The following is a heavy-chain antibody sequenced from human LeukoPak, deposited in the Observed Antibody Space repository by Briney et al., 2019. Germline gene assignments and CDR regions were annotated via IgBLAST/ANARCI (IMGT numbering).Heavy chain of an antibody. V-gene: IGHV3-7*01. CDR2: IKEDGSEK. D-gene: IGHD6-13*01. J-gene: IGHJ4*02. CDR1: GFTFSEYW. CDR3: ARERWLDY. Sequence: PGGSLRLSCAASGFTFSEYWMSWVRQAPGKGLEWEANIKEDGSEKYYVDSVKGRFTISRDNAKNSLYLQMNSLRAEDTAVYYCARERWLDYWGQGTLVTVSS.